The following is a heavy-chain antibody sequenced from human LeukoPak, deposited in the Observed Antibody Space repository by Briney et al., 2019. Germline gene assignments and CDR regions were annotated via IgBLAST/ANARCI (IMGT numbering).Heavy chain of an antibody. CDR2: IYPKSGGT. J-gene: IGHJ5*02. CDR1: GYTFADYY. V-gene: IGHV1-2*02. CDR3: ARVSTSGYRDWLDP. D-gene: IGHD3-9*01. Sequence: GASVKVSCKASGYTFADYYIHWVRQAPGQGLEWMGWIYPKSGGTNSAQKFQGRVTMTRDTSISTAYMELSRLKFDDMAVYYCARVSTSGYRDWLDPWGQGTLVTVSS.